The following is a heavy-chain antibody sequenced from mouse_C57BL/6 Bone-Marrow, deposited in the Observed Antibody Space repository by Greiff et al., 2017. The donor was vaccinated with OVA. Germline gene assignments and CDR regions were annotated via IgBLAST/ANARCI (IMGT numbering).Heavy chain of an antibody. CDR2: IYPRSGNT. V-gene: IGHV1-81*01. Sequence: QVHVKQSGAELARPGASVKLSCKASGYTFTSYGISWVKQRTGQGLEWIGEIYPRSGNTYYNEKFKGKATLTADKSSSTAYMELRSLTSEDSAVYFCARSLFDRYAMDYWGQGTSVTVSS. J-gene: IGHJ4*01. CDR3: ARSLFDRYAMDY. CDR1: GYTFTSYG. D-gene: IGHD6-1*01.